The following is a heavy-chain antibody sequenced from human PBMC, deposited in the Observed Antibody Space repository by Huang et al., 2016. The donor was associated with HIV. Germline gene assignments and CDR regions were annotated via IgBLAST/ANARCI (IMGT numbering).Heavy chain of an antibody. CDR3: ARGQGSYYYYYMDV. Sequence: QVQLQQWGAGLLRPSETLSLTCAVYGGSFSGYYGTWIRQPPGKGLEWIGEINHSESPNYNPSLKRRDTLSVDTSRNQFSLTLTSVNDADTAVYYCARGQGSYYYYYMDVWGKGTTVTVSS. J-gene: IGHJ6*03. V-gene: IGHV4-34*01. CDR2: INHSESP. CDR1: GGSFSGYY.